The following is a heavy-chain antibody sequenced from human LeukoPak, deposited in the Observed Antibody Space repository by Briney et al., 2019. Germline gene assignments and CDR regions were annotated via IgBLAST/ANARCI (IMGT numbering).Heavy chain of an antibody. V-gene: IGHV3-21*01. CDR3: ARDVDY. CDR1: GFTFSSYS. CDR2: IRSSSSYI. Sequence: GGSLRLSCAASGFTFSSYSMIWVRQAPGKGLEWVSSIRSSSSYIYYADSVKGRFTISRDNSKNTLYLQMNSLRAEDTAVYYCARDVDYWGQGTLVTVSS. J-gene: IGHJ4*02.